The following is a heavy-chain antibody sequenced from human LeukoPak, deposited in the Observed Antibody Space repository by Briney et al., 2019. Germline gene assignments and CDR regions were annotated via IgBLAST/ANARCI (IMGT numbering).Heavy chain of an antibody. CDR1: GGSISNGDYY. CDR3: ARTNSGSYYGSYNWFDP. D-gene: IGHD1-26*01. CDR2: IYYSGST. Sequence: SETLSLTCTVSGGSISNGDYYWSWIRQPPGKGLEWIGYIYYSGSTNYNPSLKSRVTISVDTSKNQFSLKLSSVTAADTAVYYCARTNSGSYYGSYNWFDPWGQGTLVTVSS. V-gene: IGHV4-61*08. J-gene: IGHJ5*02.